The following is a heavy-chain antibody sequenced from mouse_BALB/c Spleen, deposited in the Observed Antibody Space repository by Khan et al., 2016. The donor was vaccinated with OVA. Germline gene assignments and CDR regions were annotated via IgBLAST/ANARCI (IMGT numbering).Heavy chain of an antibody. CDR3: DRAYYRYDGYYAMDY. V-gene: IGHV2-6-4*01. J-gene: IGHJ4*01. CDR1: GFSLARYN. CDR2: IWGGGGT. Sequence: QVQLQQSGPGLVAPPQSLSITCTVSGFSLARYNIHWVRQPLGKGLEWLGMIWGGGGTDYKSTLKSRLSISKDNSKSQVFLKMNSLQTDYTAMSYCDRAYYRYDGYYAMDYWGQGTSVTVSS. D-gene: IGHD2-14*01.